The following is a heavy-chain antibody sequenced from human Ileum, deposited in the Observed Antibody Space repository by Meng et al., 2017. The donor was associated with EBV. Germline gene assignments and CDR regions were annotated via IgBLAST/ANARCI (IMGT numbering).Heavy chain of an antibody. V-gene: IGHV4-39*01. J-gene: IGHJ4*02. CDR1: GGSSTNCDYC. D-gene: IGHD4-17*01. CDR2: LCPSGNT. CDR3: AGRRGDHDYLDD. Sequence: LEESAPGLVEPSESLSLICTASGGSSTNCDYCWVWSRQAPGKELVGFTSLCPSGNTYNNPSLKSRVTTSVDTSNNQFSLWLNSMTAADTAVYYCAGRRGDHDYLDDWGQGTLVTVSS.